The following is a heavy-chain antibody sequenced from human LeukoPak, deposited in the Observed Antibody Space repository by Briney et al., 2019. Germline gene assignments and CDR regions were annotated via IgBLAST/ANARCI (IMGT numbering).Heavy chain of an antibody. CDR3: AHYYDSSDY. CDR2: NSCDDDK. V-gene: IGHV2-5*02. J-gene: IGHJ4*02. D-gene: IGHD3-22*01. Sequence: SGPTLVNPTQTLTLTCTFSWFSLSPRGVGVGWIRQPPGKALGWLAHNSCDDDKRYSPTLKSRLTITKDTSKNQVVLTMTNMDPVDTATYYCAHYYDSSDYWGQGTLVTVSS. CDR1: WFSLSPRGVG.